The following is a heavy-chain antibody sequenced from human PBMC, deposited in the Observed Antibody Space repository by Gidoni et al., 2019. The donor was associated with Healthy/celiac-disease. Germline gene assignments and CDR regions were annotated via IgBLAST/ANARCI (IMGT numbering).Heavy chain of an antibody. J-gene: IGHJ5*02. CDR3: AKDSVSGPRGWFDP. V-gene: IGHV3-23*01. CDR2: ISGSGGST. CDR1: GFTFSRYA. Sequence: EVQLLESGGGLVQPGGSLSLSCAASGFTFSRYAMSWVRQAPGQGLGWVSAISGSGGSTYYADSVKGRFTISRDNSKNTLYLQMNSLRAEDTAVYYCAKDSVSGPRGWFDPWGQGTLVTVSS. D-gene: IGHD6-19*01.